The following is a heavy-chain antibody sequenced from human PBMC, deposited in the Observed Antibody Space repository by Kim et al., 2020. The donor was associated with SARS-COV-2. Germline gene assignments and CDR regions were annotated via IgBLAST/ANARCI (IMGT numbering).Heavy chain of an antibody. Sequence: GGSLRLSCEASGFTFSSYAMTWVRQTPGKGLEWVSSINGRGVRTYYADSVRGRFTISRDNSKNTLYLQINSLRAEDTAVYYCARGGAYYDFAVAVWGQGTTVTVSS. CDR2: INGRGVRT. D-gene: IGHD3-3*01. J-gene: IGHJ6*02. V-gene: IGHV3-23*01. CDR3: ARGGAYYDFAVAV. CDR1: GFTFSSYA.